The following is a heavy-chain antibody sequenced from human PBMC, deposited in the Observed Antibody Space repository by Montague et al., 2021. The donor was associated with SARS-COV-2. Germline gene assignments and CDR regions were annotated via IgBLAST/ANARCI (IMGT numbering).Heavy chain of an antibody. CDR2: IYYGGST. CDR3: ARAPSHPVTTSIGMDV. V-gene: IGHV4-59*01. Sequence: SETLSLTCTVSGGSISSYYCSWIRQPPGKGLEWIGFIYYGGSTNXNPSLRSGVTISVDTPKKQLSLKLNSVTAADTAVYYCARAPSHPVTTSIGMDVWGQGTTVTVSS. D-gene: IGHD5-18*01. CDR1: GGSISSYY. J-gene: IGHJ6*02.